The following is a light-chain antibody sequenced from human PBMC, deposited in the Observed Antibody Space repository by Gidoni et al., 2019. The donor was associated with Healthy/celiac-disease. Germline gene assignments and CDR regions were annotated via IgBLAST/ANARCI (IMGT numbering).Light chain of an antibody. CDR2: WAS. V-gene: IGKV4-1*01. Sequence: DIVMTQSPDSLAVSLGERATINCKSSQSVLYSSNNKNYLAWYQQKPGQPPKLLIYWASTRDSGVPDRFSGSGSGTDFTLTISSLQAEDVAVYYCQQYYSTLWTFXQXTKVEIK. CDR1: QSVLYSSNNKNY. CDR3: QQYYSTLWT. J-gene: IGKJ1*01.